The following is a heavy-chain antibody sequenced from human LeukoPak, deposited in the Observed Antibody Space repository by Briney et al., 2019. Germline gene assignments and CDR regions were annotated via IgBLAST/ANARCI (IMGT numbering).Heavy chain of an antibody. CDR2: ISSSGSTI. J-gene: IGHJ4*02. D-gene: IGHD2-21*02. V-gene: IGHV3-11*01. CDR1: GFTFSDYY. Sequence: GGSLRLSCAASGFTFSDYYMSWIRQAQGKGLEWVSYISSSGSTIYYADSVKGRFTIPRDNAKNSLYLQMNSLRAEDTAVYYCARERRVPGLPYYFDYWGQGTLVTVSS. CDR3: ARERRVPGLPYYFDY.